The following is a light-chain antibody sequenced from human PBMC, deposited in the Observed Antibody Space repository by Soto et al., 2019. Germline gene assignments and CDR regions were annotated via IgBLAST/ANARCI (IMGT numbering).Light chain of an antibody. CDR2: DAS. CDR1: QSVGTW. J-gene: IGKJ1*01. CDR3: QQYHTDWT. Sequence: DIQMTQSPSTLSASVGGRVTITCRASQSVGTWVAWYQQKPGKAPKLLIFDASSLESGVPSRFSGSGSGTEFTLTISSLQSDDFATYYCQQYHTDWTFGQGTKVDIK. V-gene: IGKV1-5*01.